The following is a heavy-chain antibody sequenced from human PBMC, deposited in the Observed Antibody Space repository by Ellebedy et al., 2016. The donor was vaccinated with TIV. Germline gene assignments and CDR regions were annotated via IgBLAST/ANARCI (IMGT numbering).Heavy chain of an antibody. D-gene: IGHD6-19*01. CDR2: ISYDGSNK. CDR3: AKAGSGWLYYFDY. V-gene: IGHV3-30-3*01. CDR1: GFTFSSYA. J-gene: IGHJ4*02. Sequence: GGSLRLXXAASGFTFSSYAMHWVRQAPGKGLEWVAVISYDGSNKYYADSVKGRFTISRDNSKNTLYLQMNSLRAEDTAVYYCAKAGSGWLYYFDYWGQGTLVTVSS.